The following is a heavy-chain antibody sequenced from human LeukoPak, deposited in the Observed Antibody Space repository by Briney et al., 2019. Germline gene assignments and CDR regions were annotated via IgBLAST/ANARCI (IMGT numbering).Heavy chain of an antibody. CDR3: ATAPFVAAGSDY. CDR1: GGTFSSYA. Sequence: SVKVSCKASGGTFSSYAMSWVRQAPGQGLEWMGGIIPIFGTAQYTQKFKDRVTITADESTSTAYMELNSLRSEDTAIYYCATAPFVAAGSDYWGQGTLVTVSS. V-gene: IGHV1-69*01. J-gene: IGHJ4*02. CDR2: IIPIFGTA. D-gene: IGHD6-13*01.